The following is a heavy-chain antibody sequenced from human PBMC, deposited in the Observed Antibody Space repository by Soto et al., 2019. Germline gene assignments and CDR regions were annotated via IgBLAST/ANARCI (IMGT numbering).Heavy chain of an antibody. CDR1: GGSFSGYY. CDR3: ARGASIYYMDV. V-gene: IGHV4-34*01. Sequence: QVQLQQWGAGLLKPSETLSLTCAVYGGSFSGYYWSWIRQPPGKGLEWIGEINHSGSTNYNPSLNSRVTISVDTSKNQFSLKLSSVTAADTAVYYCARGASIYYMDVWGTGTTVTVSS. J-gene: IGHJ6*03. CDR2: INHSGST.